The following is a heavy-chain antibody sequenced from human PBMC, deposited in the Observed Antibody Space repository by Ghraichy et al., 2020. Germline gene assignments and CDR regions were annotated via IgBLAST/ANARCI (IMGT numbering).Heavy chain of an antibody. Sequence: GGSLRLSCAASGFTFDDYAMHWVRQAPGKGLEWVSLISGDGGSTYYADSVKGRFTISRDNSKNSLYLQMNSLRTEDTALYYCAKDLAISSPSRYSGYDVPGSYWDQGTLVTVSS. CDR3: AKDLAISSPSRYSGYDVPGSY. V-gene: IGHV3-43*02. D-gene: IGHD5-12*01. CDR1: GFTFDDYA. J-gene: IGHJ4*02. CDR2: ISGDGGST.